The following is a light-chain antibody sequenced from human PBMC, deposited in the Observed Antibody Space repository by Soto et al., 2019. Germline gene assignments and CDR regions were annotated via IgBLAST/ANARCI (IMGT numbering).Light chain of an antibody. CDR3: QLYGGSHMFS. CDR2: AAS. J-gene: IGKJ2*01. Sequence: EIVLTQSPGTLSLSPGEGGTLSCRASQSISSSYLAWYQQKPGQSPRLLIYAASSRATGIPDRFSGSGSGRYFTLIISSLEPEDFAVYYCQLYGGSHMFSFGQGTNLEIK. V-gene: IGKV3-20*01. CDR1: QSISSSY.